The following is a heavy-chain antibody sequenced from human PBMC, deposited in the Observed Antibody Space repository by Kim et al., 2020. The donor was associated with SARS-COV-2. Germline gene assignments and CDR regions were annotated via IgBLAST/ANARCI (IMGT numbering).Heavy chain of an antibody. V-gene: IGHV5-10-1*01. J-gene: IGHJ6*02. Sequence: SPSSQGHVTISADKSISTAYLQWSSLKASDTAMYYCARRGTVTRRDGMDVWGQGTTVTVSS. CDR3: ARRGTVTRRDGMDV. D-gene: IGHD4-17*01.